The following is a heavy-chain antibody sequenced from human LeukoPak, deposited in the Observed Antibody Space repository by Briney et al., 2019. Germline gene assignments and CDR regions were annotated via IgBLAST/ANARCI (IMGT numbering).Heavy chain of an antibody. J-gene: IGHJ5*02. CDR1: GFTFNSYT. D-gene: IGHD3-3*01. Sequence: GGSLRLSCAASGFTFNSYTMNWVRQAPGVGLEWVSSISSSSSYIYYADSLKGRFTVSRDNAKNSLYLLMNSLRAEDTAVYYCAREDAGVRFDPWGQGTLVTVSS. V-gene: IGHV3-21*01. CDR2: ISSSSSYI. CDR3: AREDAGVRFDP.